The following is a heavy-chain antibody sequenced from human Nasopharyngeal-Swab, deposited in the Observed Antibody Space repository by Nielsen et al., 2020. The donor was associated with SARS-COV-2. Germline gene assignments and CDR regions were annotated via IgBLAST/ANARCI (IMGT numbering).Heavy chain of an antibody. Sequence: SETLSLTCTVSGDSINSNTYYWGWIRQPPGKGLEWIGTIYYSGSTNYNPSLKSRVTISVDTSKNQFSLKLSSVTAADTAVYYCARGQLWLDYWGQGTLVTVSS. J-gene: IGHJ4*02. V-gene: IGHV4-39*07. CDR3: ARGQLWLDY. CDR2: IYYSGST. CDR1: GDSINSNTYY. D-gene: IGHD5-18*01.